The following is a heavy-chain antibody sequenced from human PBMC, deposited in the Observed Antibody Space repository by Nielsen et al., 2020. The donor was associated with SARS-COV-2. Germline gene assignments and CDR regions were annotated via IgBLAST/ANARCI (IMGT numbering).Heavy chain of an antibody. V-gene: IGHV3-30*18. Sequence: WIRQPPGKGLEWVAVISYDGSNKYYADSVKGRFTISRDNSKNTLYLQMNSLRAEDTAVYYCAKDNKKGYDILTGYYTTSYYYYGMDVWGQGTMVTVSS. CDR2: ISYDGSNK. D-gene: IGHD3-9*01. J-gene: IGHJ6*02. CDR3: AKDNKKGYDILTGYYTTSYYYYGMDV.